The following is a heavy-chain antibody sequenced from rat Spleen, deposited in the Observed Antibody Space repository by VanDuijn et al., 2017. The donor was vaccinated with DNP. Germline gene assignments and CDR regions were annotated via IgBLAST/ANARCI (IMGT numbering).Heavy chain of an antibody. V-gene: IGHV3-1*01. CDR2: ISYSGTT. CDR3: ARWNIGTTTLDY. CDR1: GFSITSNY. J-gene: IGHJ2*01. Sequence: EVQLQESGPGLVKPSQSLSLTCSVTGFSITSNYWGWIRKLPGNKMEWIGHISYSGTTTYSPSLKSRISITRDTSKNQFFLQLNSVTTEDTATYYCARWNIGTTTLDYWGQGVMVTVSS. D-gene: IGHD1-5*01.